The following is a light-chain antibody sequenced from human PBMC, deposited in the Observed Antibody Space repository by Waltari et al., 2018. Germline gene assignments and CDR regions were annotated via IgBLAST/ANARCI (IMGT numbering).Light chain of an antibody. CDR1: SSSIGAGYD. CDR3: QSYDSSLSAWV. V-gene: IGLV1-40*01. Sequence: QSVLTQPPSVSGAPGQRVTISCTGSSSSIGAGYDVHWSQPLPGTAPKLLIYGNNNRPSGVPDRISGSKSGTSASLAITGLQAEDEADYYCQSYDSSLSAWVFGGGTKLTVL. CDR2: GNN. J-gene: IGLJ3*02.